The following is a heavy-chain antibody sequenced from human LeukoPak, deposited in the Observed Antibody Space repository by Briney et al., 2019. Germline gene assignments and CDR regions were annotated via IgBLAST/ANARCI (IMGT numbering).Heavy chain of an antibody. J-gene: IGHJ4*02. Sequence: SETLSPTDTLSGDPIAAGGYSWSSIRQPPGKGLAWIGYIYHSGNTYYNPSLKSRVTISLDRSKNQFSLRLTSVTAPDTAIYYCARDDRSGIAASDYWGQGTLVTVSS. D-gene: IGHD6-13*01. CDR1: GDPIAAGGYS. CDR2: IYHSGNT. CDR3: ARDDRSGIAASDY. V-gene: IGHV4-30-2*01.